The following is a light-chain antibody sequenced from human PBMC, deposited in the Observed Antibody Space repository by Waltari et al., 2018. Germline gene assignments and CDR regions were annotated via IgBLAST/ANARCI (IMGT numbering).Light chain of an antibody. J-gene: IGKJ1*01. CDR2: DAS. Sequence: SCRASQSVTRYLAWYQHKPGQAPRLLIYDASTRAAGIADRFTGSGFGTDFTLTISRLEPEDSAVYYCQHYVRLPVTFGQGTKVEIK. CDR3: QHYVRLPVT. V-gene: IGKV3-20*01. CDR1: QSVTRY.